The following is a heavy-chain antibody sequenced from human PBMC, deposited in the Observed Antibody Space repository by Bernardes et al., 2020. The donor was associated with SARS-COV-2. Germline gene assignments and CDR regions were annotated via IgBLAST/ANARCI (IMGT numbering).Heavy chain of an antibody. V-gene: IGHV1-24*01. CDR2: FDPEDGQA. D-gene: IGHD3-22*01. Sequence: ASVKVSCKVFGYSLSEVSMHWVRQAPGKGLEWMGGFDPEDGQAVYAENFRGRVMLTEDTSTDTAYMDLSSLRSEDTAVYYCAAGRPTESGGFYGWFDPWGQGTLVTVSS. CDR3: AAGRPTESGGFYGWFDP. CDR1: GYSLSEVS. J-gene: IGHJ5*02.